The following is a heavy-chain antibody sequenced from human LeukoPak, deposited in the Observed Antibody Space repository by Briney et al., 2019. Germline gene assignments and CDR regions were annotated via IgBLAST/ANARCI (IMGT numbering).Heavy chain of an antibody. CDR1: GYTFISYY. Sequence: GASVKVSCKASGYTFISYYMHWVRQAPGQGLEWMGIINPSGGHTSYAQKFQSRVTMTRDTSTSTVYMELSSLRSEDTAMYYCARFFSSSWYHLHYWGQGTLVTVSS. J-gene: IGHJ4*02. CDR3: ARFFSSSWYHLHY. D-gene: IGHD6-13*01. V-gene: IGHV1-46*01. CDR2: INPSGGHT.